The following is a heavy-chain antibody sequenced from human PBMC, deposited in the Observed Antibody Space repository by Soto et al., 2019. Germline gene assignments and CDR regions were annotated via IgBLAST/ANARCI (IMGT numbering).Heavy chain of an antibody. V-gene: IGHV3-30-3*01. CDR1: GFTFSTSV. CDR3: AREEFEDGRGHFDY. Sequence: QVQLVESGGGVVQPGGSLRLSCAASGFTFSTSVMHWVRQAPGKGLEWMAIISYGGVNKYYADSVKGRFTISRDISESTLYLPMNNRRTEDTAVYYCAREEFEDGRGHFDYWGQGTVVSVSS. CDR2: ISYGGVNK. D-gene: IGHD3-22*01. J-gene: IGHJ4*02.